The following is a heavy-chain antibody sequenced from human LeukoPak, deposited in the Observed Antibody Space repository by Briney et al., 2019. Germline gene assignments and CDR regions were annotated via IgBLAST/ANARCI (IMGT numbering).Heavy chain of an antibody. CDR3: ARDKGYCSSTSCYPDY. Sequence: GGSLRLSCAASGFTVSSNYMSWVRQAPGKGLEWVSGINWNGGSTGYADSVKGRFTISRDNAKNSLYLQMNSLRAEDTALYYCARDKGYCSSTSCYPDYWGQGTLVTVSS. D-gene: IGHD2-2*01. J-gene: IGHJ4*02. CDR2: INWNGGST. V-gene: IGHV3-20*04. CDR1: GFTVSSNY.